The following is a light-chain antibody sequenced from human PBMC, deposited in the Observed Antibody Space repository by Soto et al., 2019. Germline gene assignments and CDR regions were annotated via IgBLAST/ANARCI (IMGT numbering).Light chain of an antibody. V-gene: IGKV1-5*03. CDR1: QSISTW. Sequence: DIQMTQSPSTLSASVGDRVTITCRASQSISTWLAWYQHKPGKAPKLLIYEASSLEGGVPSRFGGSGSRTEFTLTISSLQPDDFATYYCQQYNTYSRTFGQGTKVETK. J-gene: IGKJ2*02. CDR2: EAS. CDR3: QQYNTYSRT.